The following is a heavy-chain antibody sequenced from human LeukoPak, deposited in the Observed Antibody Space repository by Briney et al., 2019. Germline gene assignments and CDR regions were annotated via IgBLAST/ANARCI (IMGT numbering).Heavy chain of an antibody. Sequence: GGSLRLSCAASGFTFSSYAMSWVRQAPGKGLEWVGRIKNKTDGGTTDYAAPVKGRFTISRDDSKNTLYLQMNSLKTEDTAVYYCTTVPRRYCSSTSCRPFDYWGQGTLVTVSS. CDR3: TTVPRRYCSSTSCRPFDY. J-gene: IGHJ4*02. D-gene: IGHD2-2*01. CDR2: IKNKTDGGTT. V-gene: IGHV3-15*01. CDR1: GFTFSSYA.